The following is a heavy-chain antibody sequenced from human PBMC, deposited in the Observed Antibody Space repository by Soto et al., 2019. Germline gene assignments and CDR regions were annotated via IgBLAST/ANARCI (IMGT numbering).Heavy chain of an antibody. J-gene: IGHJ4*02. CDR3: ARVRSDRARSPFDY. V-gene: IGHV4-59*01. CDR2: IYYSGST. CDR1: GGSISSYY. Sequence: QVQLQESGPGLVKPSETLSLTCTVSGGSISSYYWSWIRQPPGKGLEWIGYIYYSGSTNYNPSLKGRFTISVDTSKNQFSLKLSSVTAADTAVYYGARVRSDRARSPFDYWAREPWSPSPQ.